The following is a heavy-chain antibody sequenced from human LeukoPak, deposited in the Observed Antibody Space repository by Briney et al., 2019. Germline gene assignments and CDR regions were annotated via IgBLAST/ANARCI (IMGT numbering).Heavy chain of an antibody. CDR2: MNPNNGDS. J-gene: IGHJ4*02. CDR1: GYTFTNYH. Sequence: ASVTVSCKASGYTFTNYHTNWVPQATGQGLEWMGWMNPNNGDSGYAQKFKGRVTITRNTSISTSYMELRSLRSDVTAVYFCARTTSFTASGYDYWGQGTLVTVSS. V-gene: IGHV1-8*03. D-gene: IGHD6-25*01. CDR3: ARTTSFTASGYDY.